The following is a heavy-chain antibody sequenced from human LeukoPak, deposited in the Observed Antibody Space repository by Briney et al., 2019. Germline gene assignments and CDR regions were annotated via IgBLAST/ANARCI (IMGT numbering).Heavy chain of an antibody. CDR3: ARGSISMVRGVIIPKFDY. D-gene: IGHD3-10*01. CDR2: NYHSGST. V-gene: IGHV4-4*02. J-gene: IGHJ4*02. Sequence: SGTLSRTCAVSGGSISSSNWWRWVRQPPGKGLEWIGENYHSGSTNYNPSLKSRVTISVDKSKTQFALKLRSVTAADTAVYYCARGSISMVRGVIIPKFDYWGQGTLVTVSA. CDR1: GGSISSSNW.